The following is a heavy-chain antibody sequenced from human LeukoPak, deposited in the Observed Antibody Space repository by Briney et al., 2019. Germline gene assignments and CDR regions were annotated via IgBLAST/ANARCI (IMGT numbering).Heavy chain of an antibody. CDR3: ATEGFYF. J-gene: IGHJ4*02. Sequence: PGGSLRLSCAASGAAFSKYGMKWVRQAAGGGLEYISGVSRSGDITHYADSVKDRFTISRDNVKNTLYLQMNSLRAEDTALYYCATEGFYFWGPGTQVTVSS. V-gene: IGHV3-23*01. CDR1: GAAFSKYG. CDR2: VSRSGDIT.